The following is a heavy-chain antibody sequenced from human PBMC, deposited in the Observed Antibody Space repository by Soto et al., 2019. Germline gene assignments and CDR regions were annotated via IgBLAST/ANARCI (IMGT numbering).Heavy chain of an antibody. V-gene: IGHV4-4*02. J-gene: IGHJ4*02. CDR3: AREGDHPFSLGY. CDR1: GGSITDKW. Sequence: QVQLQESGPGLVKPSGILSLTCAVSGGSITDKWWSWIRQTPGKGLEWIGEVHHSGSTNYSPSLKFRVTRAVDKSKNDFSLKLFSLTAADTAIYYCAREGDHPFSLGYWGQGTLVTVSS. D-gene: IGHD3-16*01. CDR2: VHHSGST.